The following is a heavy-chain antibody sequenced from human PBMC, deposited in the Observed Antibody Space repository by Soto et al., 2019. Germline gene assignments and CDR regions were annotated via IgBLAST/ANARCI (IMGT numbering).Heavy chain of an antibody. D-gene: IGHD3-10*01. Sequence: PSETLSLTCAVYGGSFSGYYWSWIRQPPGKGLEWIGEINHSGSTNYNPSLKSRVTISVDTSKNQFSLKLSSVTAADTAVYYYARDKRITMVRGVMGNINWFDPWGQGTLVTVS. CDR3: ARDKRITMVRGVMGNINWFDP. V-gene: IGHV4-34*01. CDR2: INHSGST. J-gene: IGHJ5*02. CDR1: GGSFSGYY.